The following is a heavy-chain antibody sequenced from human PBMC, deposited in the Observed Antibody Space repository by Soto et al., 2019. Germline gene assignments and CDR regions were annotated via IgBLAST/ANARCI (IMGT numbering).Heavy chain of an antibody. CDR1: GYNFISHS. CDR2: ISADNGNT. Sequence: QIQLVQSGGEVKKPGASVKVSCKSSGYNFISHSITWVRQAPGQEREWMGRISADNGNTTHAQKCQSRLTMTTDTSPSTDDTELMCPISDDTAVYYYARGAFCGSAPGCRDMDVSGQGTTVPVAS. J-gene: IGHJ6*02. CDR3: ARGAFCGSAPGCRDMDV. V-gene: IGHV1-18*01. D-gene: IGHD2-21*01.